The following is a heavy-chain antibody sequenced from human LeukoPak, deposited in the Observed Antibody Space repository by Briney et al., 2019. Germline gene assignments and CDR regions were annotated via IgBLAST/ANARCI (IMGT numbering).Heavy chain of an antibody. J-gene: IGHJ4*02. D-gene: IGHD1-26*01. CDR3: AKGLGGGYYVFDS. CDR1: GFTFSSYV. Sequence: GGSLRLSCAASGFTFSSYVMNWVRQAPGKGLEWASGISGSGDSTNYADSMKGRFTISRDNSKNTLDLQMNDLRAEDTAVFYCAKGLGGGYYVFDSWGRGTLVTVSS. CDR2: ISGSGDST. V-gene: IGHV3-23*01.